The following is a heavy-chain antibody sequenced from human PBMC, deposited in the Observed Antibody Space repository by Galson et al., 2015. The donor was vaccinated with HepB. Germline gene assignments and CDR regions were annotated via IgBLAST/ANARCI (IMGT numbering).Heavy chain of an antibody. CDR3: ARHKWEGQQLAHGDPKVLFWFDP. J-gene: IGHJ5*02. D-gene: IGHD6-13*01. V-gene: IGHV4-39*01. CDR1: GGSISSSSYY. Sequence: ETLSLTCTVSGGSISSSSYYWGWIRQPPGKGLEWIGSIYYSGSTYYNPSLKSRVTISVDTSKNQFSLKLSSVTAADTAVYYCARHKWEGQQLAHGDPKVLFWFDPWGQGTLVTVSS. CDR2: IYYSGST.